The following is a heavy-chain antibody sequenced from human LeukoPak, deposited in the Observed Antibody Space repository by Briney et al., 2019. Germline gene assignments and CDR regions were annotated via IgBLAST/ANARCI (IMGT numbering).Heavy chain of an antibody. J-gene: IGHJ4*02. CDR1: GYSFTSYW. V-gene: IGHV5-51*01. D-gene: IGHD3-10*01. CDR2: IYPGYSDT. Sequence: GESLKISCKGSGYSFTSYWIGWVRQIPGKGLECMGIIYPGYSDTRYSPSFQGPVTISADKYISTAYLQWSSLKASDTAIYFCARGYYTGSGSYVWLDYWGQGTLVTVSS. CDR3: ARGYYTGSGSYVWLDY.